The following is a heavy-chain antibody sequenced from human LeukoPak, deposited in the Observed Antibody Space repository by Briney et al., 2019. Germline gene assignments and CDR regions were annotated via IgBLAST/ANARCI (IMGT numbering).Heavy chain of an antibody. Sequence: ASVKVSCKASGNTFTSYYMHWVRQAPGQGLERIGIINPSGGSTTYAQKFQGRVTMTRDTSTSTVYMELSSLRSEDTAVYYCAKSSAWTKGWFDPWGQGTLVTVSS. D-gene: IGHD3-22*01. CDR2: INPSGGST. CDR3: AKSSAWTKGWFDP. V-gene: IGHV1-46*01. CDR1: GNTFTSYY. J-gene: IGHJ5*02.